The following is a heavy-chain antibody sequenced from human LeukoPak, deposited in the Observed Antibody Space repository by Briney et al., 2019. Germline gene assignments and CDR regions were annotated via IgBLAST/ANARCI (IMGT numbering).Heavy chain of an antibody. Sequence: PSETLSLTCTVSGGSISTYHWSWIRKSPEKGLEWIGYMQSTGNSNYNPSLKSRVTMSVDMSRNQIVLNLGSVTAADTAVYFCARDKQHSYGRYFDHWGQGTLVTVSS. CDR1: GGSISTYH. CDR2: MQSTGNS. J-gene: IGHJ4*02. V-gene: IGHV4-59*01. CDR3: ARDKQHSYGRYFDH. D-gene: IGHD5-18*01.